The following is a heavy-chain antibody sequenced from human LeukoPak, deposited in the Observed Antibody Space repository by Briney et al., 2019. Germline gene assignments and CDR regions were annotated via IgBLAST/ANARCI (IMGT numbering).Heavy chain of an antibody. Sequence: ASVKVSCTASGYTFTGYYMHWVRQAPGQGLEWMGWINPNSGGTNYAQKFQGWVTMTRDTSISTAYMELSRLRSDDTAVYYCARGGRAVAGKVAFDIWGQGTMVTVSS. CDR1: GYTFTGYY. D-gene: IGHD6-19*01. V-gene: IGHV1-2*04. J-gene: IGHJ3*02. CDR3: ARGGRAVAGKVAFDI. CDR2: INPNSGGT.